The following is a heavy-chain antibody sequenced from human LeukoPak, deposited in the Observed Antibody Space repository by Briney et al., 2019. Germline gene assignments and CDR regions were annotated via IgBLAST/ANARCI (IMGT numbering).Heavy chain of an antibody. Sequence: GGSLRLSCAASGFTFDDYGMSWVRQAPGKGLEWVSGINWNGGSTGYADPVKGRFTISRDNSKNTLYLQMNSLRAEDTAVYYCAKDPYIELETNYFDYWGQGTLVTVSS. V-gene: IGHV3-20*04. CDR3: AKDPYIELETNYFDY. CDR1: GFTFDDYG. D-gene: IGHD1-1*01. CDR2: INWNGGST. J-gene: IGHJ4*02.